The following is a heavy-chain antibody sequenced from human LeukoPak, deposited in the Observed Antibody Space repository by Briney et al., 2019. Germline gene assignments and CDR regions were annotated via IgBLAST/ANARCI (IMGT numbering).Heavy chain of an antibody. CDR3: ARLSYDFWSGYYTEFDY. J-gene: IGHJ4*02. D-gene: IGHD3-3*01. CDR1: GFTFSSYA. Sequence: GGSLRLSCAASGFTFSSYAMHWVRQAPGKGLEWVAVISYDGSNKYYADSVKGRFTISRDNSKNTLYLQMNSLRAEDTAVYYCARLSYDFWSGYYTEFDYWGQGTLVTVSS. CDR2: ISYDGSNK. V-gene: IGHV3-30-3*01.